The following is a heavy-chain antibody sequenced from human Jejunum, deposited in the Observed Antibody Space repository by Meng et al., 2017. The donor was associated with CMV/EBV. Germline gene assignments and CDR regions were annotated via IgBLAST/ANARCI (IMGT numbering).Heavy chain of an antibody. CDR3: ARDPTEHSSSSGYSDS. J-gene: IGHJ4*02. V-gene: IGHV4-59*01. CDR2: FLYRGGT. CDR1: VSISSYY. Sequence: VSISSYYCNWIRQAPGKGLEWIGYFLYRGGTNYNACFKSRVTISVDTSKNKVALRMTSVTAVDTAVYYCARDPTEHSSSSGYSDSWGQGTLVTVSS. D-gene: IGHD6-6*01.